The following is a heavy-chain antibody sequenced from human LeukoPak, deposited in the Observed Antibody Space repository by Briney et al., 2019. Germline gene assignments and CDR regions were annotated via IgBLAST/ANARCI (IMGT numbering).Heavy chain of an antibody. CDR3: ARTLRFFGEPRAGY. D-gene: IGHD3-3*01. J-gene: IGHJ4*02. V-gene: IGHV1-18*01. CDR2: VSAYNGNT. CDR1: GYTFTSYG. Sequence: GASVKVSCKASGYTFTSYGISWVRQAPRQGLEWMGWVSAYNGNTNYARKLQGRVTMTTDTSTSTAYMELRSLRSDDTAVYYCARTLRFFGEPRAGYWGQGTLVTVSS.